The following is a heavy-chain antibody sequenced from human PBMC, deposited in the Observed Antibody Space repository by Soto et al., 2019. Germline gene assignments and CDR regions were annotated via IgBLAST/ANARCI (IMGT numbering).Heavy chain of an antibody. CDR2: ISGSGGST. Sequence: GGSLRLSCAASGFTFSSYAMSWVRQAPGKGLEWVSAISGSGGSTYYADSATGQFTISRDNAKNTLSLQMHSLRAEDKAIYYWAKDSGQRYYYDSSGYFRDWGQGTLVTVSS. J-gene: IGHJ4*02. CDR1: GFTFSSYA. V-gene: IGHV3-23*01. CDR3: AKDSGQRYYYDSSGYFRD. D-gene: IGHD3-22*01.